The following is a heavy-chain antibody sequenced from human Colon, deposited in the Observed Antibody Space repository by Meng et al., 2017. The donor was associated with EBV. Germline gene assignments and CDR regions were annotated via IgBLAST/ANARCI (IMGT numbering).Heavy chain of an antibody. CDR1: AGSVRSCNCH. D-gene: IGHD2-21*01. J-gene: IGHJ4*02. Sequence: SGCGRIIHSPPAAPPCTASAGSVRSCNCHWSWLRQPPGKGLEWIGYIHHSGRAYYNPSLKSRVSISVDTSKNQFSLNLNSMTAADTAAYYCASFDHIPRRNYFDYWGQGTLVTVSS. CDR3: ASFDHIPRRNYFDY. CDR2: IHHSGRA. V-gene: IGHV4-30-4*01.